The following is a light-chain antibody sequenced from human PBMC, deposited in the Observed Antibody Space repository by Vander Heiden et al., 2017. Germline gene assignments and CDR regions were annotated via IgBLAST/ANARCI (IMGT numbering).Light chain of an antibody. V-gene: IGKV1-5*03. Sequence: DIPLTQSPSPLSASVGDRVTITCRATQSITVWLAWYHQKPGTATKLLISKTSTLERGVPSRCSGSGSGKEFTPTISSLQPDDFGSYYCQHDHSSPFTFGHGTKVEIK. CDR2: KTS. J-gene: IGKJ3*01. CDR1: QSITVW. CDR3: QHDHSSPFT.